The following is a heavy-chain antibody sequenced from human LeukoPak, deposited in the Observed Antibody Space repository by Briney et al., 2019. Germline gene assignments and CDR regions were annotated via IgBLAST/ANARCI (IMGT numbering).Heavy chain of an antibody. J-gene: IGHJ3*02. CDR3: AKDHEDIVVVVADAFDI. CDR2: ISGSGGST. D-gene: IGHD2-15*01. CDR1: GFTFSRYA. V-gene: IGHV3-23*01. Sequence: GGSLRLSCAASGFTFSRYAMTWVRQAPGKGLEWVSAISGSGGSTYYADSVKGRFTISRDNSKNTLYLQMNSLRAEDTAVYYCAKDHEDIVVVVADAFDIWGQGTMVTVSS.